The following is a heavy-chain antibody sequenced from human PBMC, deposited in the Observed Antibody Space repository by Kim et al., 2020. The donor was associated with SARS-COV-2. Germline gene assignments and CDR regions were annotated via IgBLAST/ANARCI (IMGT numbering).Heavy chain of an antibody. CDR2: ISPSSGNI. Sequence: GGSLRLSCAASGFGFSEYSMSWVRQAPGKGLEWISYISPSSGNIFYAESVKGRFTISRDDAKNTLYLQMRSLRAEDTAVYYCVNGFSSSGTGDWGQGTLVTVSS. D-gene: IGHD1-1*01. J-gene: IGHJ4*02. V-gene: IGHV3-21*01. CDR3: VNGFSSSGTGD. CDR1: GFGFSEYS.